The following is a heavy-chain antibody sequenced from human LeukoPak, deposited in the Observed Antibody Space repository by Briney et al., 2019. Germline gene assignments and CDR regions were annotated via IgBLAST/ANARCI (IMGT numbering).Heavy chain of an antibody. D-gene: IGHD3-3*01. Sequence: GGSLRLSCAASGFTFSSYWMHWVRQTPGKGLVWVSRIESDGSTIYADSVRGRFTISRDNAKNMVYLQMNSLRAEDTAMYYCVRGLLEWLRLETYYFDYWGQGTLVTVSS. CDR3: VRGLLEWLRLETYYFDY. J-gene: IGHJ4*02. CDR1: GFTFSSYW. CDR2: IESDGST. V-gene: IGHV3-74*01.